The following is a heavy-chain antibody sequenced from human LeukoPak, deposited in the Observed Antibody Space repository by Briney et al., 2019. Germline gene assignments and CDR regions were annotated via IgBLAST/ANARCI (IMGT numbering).Heavy chain of an antibody. D-gene: IGHD1-7*01. V-gene: IGHV3-23*01. J-gene: IGHJ3*02. CDR2: ISVGGDIT. CDR1: GLTLIGYA. Sequence: GRSLSLSWAASGLTLIGYATSSARHAPREWLEWVSCISVGGDITYHADCVEGRFTISRDNSKNTLYVQMNSLRVEDTAVYFCAKDRRGWNYYAATLDIWGPGTMVTVSS. CDR3: AKDRRGWNYYAATLDI.